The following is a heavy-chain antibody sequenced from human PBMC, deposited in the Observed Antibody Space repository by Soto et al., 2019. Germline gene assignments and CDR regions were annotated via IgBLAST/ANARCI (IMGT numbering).Heavy chain of an antibody. Sequence: GGSLRLSCAASGFTFSSYGMHWVRQAPGKGLEWVAVIWYDGSNKYYADSVKGRFTISRDNSKNTLYLQMNSLRAEDTAVYYCARQAVADLRAFDPWGQGTLVTVSS. CDR1: GFTFSSYG. D-gene: IGHD6-19*01. CDR2: IWYDGSNK. CDR3: ARQAVADLRAFDP. V-gene: IGHV3-33*01. J-gene: IGHJ5*02.